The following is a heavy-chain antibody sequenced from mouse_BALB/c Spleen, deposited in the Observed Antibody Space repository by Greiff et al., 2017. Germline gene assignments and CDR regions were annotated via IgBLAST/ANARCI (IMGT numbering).Heavy chain of an antibody. Sequence: QVHVKQSGAELMKPGASVKISCKATGYTFSSYWIEWVKQRPGHGLGWIGEILPGSGSTNYNEKFKGKATLTVDKSSSTAYMELLSLTSEDSAVYYCARSDKIGKTPTTTPYYFDYWGQGTTLTVSS. CDR3: ARSDKIGKTPTTTPYYFDY. CDR1: GYTFSSYW. J-gene: IGHJ2*01. CDR2: ILPGSGST. D-gene: IGHD1-1*01. V-gene: IGHV1-9*01.